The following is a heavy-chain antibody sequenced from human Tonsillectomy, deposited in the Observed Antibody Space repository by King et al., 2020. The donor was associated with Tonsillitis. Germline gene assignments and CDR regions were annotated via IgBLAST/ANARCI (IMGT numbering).Heavy chain of an antibody. CDR1: GGSIRSYY. V-gene: IGHV4-59*01. Sequence: QLQESGPGLVKPSETLSLTCTVSGGSIRSYYWSWIRQPPGKGLEWIAYIYYSGNTNYNPSLKSRVTISVDTSKNQFSLKLSSVTAADTAGYYCARDRSLNTNGLLGFDYWGQGTLVTVSS. CDR3: ARDRSLNTNGLLGFDY. CDR2: IYYSGNT. D-gene: IGHD1-26*01. J-gene: IGHJ4*02.